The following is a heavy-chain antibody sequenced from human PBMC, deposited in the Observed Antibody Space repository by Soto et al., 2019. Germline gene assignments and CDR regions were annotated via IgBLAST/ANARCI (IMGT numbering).Heavy chain of an antibody. Sequence: SETLSLTCTVSGGSISSGDYYWSWIRQPPGKGLEWIGYIYYSGSTYYNPSLKSRVTISVDTSKNQFSLKLSSVTAADTAVYYCARDDSSGQGVAFDIWGQGTMVTVS. V-gene: IGHV4-30-4*01. D-gene: IGHD3-22*01. CDR3: ARDDSSGQGVAFDI. J-gene: IGHJ3*02. CDR1: GGSISSGDYY. CDR2: IYYSGST.